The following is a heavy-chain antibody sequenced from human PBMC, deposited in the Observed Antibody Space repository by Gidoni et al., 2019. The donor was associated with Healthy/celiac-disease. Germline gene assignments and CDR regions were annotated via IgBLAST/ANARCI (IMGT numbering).Heavy chain of an antibody. CDR3: ARVLRYHSSSLYGDYYYCMDV. D-gene: IGHD6-13*01. J-gene: IGHJ6*02. CDR2: SYSGGST. Sequence: VQLVESGGGLVQPGEYLRISCAPSAFTPSTHSRSGVRQAPGKGLEWVSCSYSGGSTCYADSAKGRFTSSRYNSQNTLYLQRNCLRAADTAVYYWARVLRYHSSSLYGDYYYCMDVWGQGTTVTVSS. CDR1: AFTPSTHS. V-gene: IGHV3-66*02.